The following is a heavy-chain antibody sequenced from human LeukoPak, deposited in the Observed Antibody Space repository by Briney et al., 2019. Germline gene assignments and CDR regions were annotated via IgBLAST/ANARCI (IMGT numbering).Heavy chain of an antibody. J-gene: IGHJ3*02. D-gene: IGHD3-10*01. CDR3: AKSGGMVRGVIRAFDI. CDR1: GFTFSSYA. V-gene: IGHV3-23*01. Sequence: GGSLRLSCAASGFTFSSYAMSWARQAPGKGLEWVSAISGSGGSTYYADSVKGRFTISRDNSKNTLYLRMNSLRAEDTAVYYCAKSGGMVRGVIRAFDIWGQGTMVTVSS. CDR2: ISGSGGST.